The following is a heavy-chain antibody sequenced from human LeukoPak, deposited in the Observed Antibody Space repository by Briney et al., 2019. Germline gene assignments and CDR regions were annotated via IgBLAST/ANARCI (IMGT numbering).Heavy chain of an antibody. CDR1: GFTVRSYE. J-gene: IGHJ4*02. CDR3: ARGSYASGSYTFDY. D-gene: IGHD3-10*01. V-gene: IGHV3-48*03. Sequence: GGSLRLSCAASGFTVRSYEMNWVRQALGKGLEWVSYISSSGTTIYYADPVKGRFTMSRDNAKNSLYLQMHSLRAEDTAVYYCARGSYASGSYTFDYWGQGTLVTVSS. CDR2: ISSSGTTI.